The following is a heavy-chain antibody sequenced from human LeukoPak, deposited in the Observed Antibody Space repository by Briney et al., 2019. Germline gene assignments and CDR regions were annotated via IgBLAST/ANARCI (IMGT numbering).Heavy chain of an antibody. CDR3: ARHDGRSGGTMGALDS. CDR1: GGSISSGSHH. CDR2: IYDSRTI. J-gene: IGHJ4*02. V-gene: IGHV4-39*01. D-gene: IGHD4-23*01. Sequence: SETLSLACTVSGGSISSGSHHWGWFRQSPGKGLEWIGSIYDSRTIYYNPSLNSRVTISAVTSKNQFSLQLNSVTAADTAVYYCARHDGRSGGTMGALDSWGQGSLVTVSS.